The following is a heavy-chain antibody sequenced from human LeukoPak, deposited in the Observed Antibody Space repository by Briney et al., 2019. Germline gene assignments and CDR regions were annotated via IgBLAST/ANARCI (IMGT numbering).Heavy chain of an antibody. J-gene: IGHJ4*02. CDR3: ARDLIRAADFDF. CDR1: GYIFNTYG. Sequence: ASVKVSCKASGYIFNTYGISWVRQAPGQGLEWMGWISVYNGNTNYAGKFQDRVTMTTDTSTNTAYMELRSLRSDDTAVYYCARDLIRAADFDFWGQGTLVTVSS. V-gene: IGHV1-18*01. CDR2: ISVYNGNT. D-gene: IGHD6-13*01.